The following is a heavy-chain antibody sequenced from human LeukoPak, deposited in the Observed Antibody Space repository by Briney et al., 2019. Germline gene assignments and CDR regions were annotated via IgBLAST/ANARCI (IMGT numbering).Heavy chain of an antibody. CDR3: ARVPNYYDSSGYPDAFDI. J-gene: IGHJ3*02. Sequence: ASVKVSCKASGYTFTSYGISWVRQAPGQGLERMGWISAYNGNTNYAQKLQGRVTMTTDTSTSTAYMELRSLRSDDTAVYYCARVPNYYDSSGYPDAFDIWGQGTMVTVSS. D-gene: IGHD3-22*01. V-gene: IGHV1-18*01. CDR1: GYTFTSYG. CDR2: ISAYNGNT.